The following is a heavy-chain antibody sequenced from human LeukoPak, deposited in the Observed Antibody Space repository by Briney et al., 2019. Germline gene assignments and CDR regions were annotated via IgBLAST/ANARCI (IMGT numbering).Heavy chain of an antibody. CDR2: IYSGGST. Sequence: GGSLRLSCAASGFTVSSNYMSWVRQAPGKGLEWVSVIYSGGSTYYADSVKGRFTISRDNSKNTLYLQMNSLRAEDTAVYFCTRDHHPHYYETGGYYVSWGQGTLVTVSS. CDR1: GFTVSSNY. V-gene: IGHV3-53*01. J-gene: IGHJ5*02. CDR3: TRDHHPHYYETGGYYVS. D-gene: IGHD3-22*01.